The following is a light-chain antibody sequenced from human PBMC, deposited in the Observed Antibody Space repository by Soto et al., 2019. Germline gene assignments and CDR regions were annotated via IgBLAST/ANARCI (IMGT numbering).Light chain of an antibody. V-gene: IGKV1-16*01. CDR2: AIF. J-gene: IGKJ1*01. CDR3: QQYNTYPRT. CDR1: QGISNS. Sequence: DIQMTQSPSSLSASVGDRVIITCRASQGISNSLAWLQQKPGKAPKSLIYAIFNLHSGVPARFSGGGSGTDFTLTINGLQPEDFATYYCQQYNTYPRTFGPGTKVDIK.